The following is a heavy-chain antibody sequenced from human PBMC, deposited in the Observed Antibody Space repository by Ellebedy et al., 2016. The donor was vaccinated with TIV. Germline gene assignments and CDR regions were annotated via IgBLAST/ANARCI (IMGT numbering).Heavy chain of an antibody. Sequence: SETLSLTCTVSGDNIFTSGDFRYWAWILQPPGKGLEWIGSIYYDRSAVYNMSLQGRLSISADTSKSQISLKLTSVTAADTAVYYCSRRDLRTPPHWGQGTLVTVSS. CDR1: GDNIFTSGDFRY. CDR2: IYYDRSA. V-gene: IGHV4-39*01. D-gene: IGHD3/OR15-3a*01. CDR3: SRRDLRTPPH. J-gene: IGHJ4*02.